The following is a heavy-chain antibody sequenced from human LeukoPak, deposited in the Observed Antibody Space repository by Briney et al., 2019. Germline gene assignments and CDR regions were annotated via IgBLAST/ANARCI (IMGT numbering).Heavy chain of an antibody. CDR1: GGTFSSYA. J-gene: IGHJ5*02. V-gene: IGHV1-69*13. CDR3: ARGRSCAGGGSCYLSGRNWFDP. D-gene: IGHD2-15*01. Sequence: GASVKVSCKASGGTFSSYANSWVRQAPGQGLEWMGGIIPIFGTANYAQKFQGRVTITADESTSTAYMELSSLRSEDTAVYYCARGRSCAGGGSCYLSGRNWFDPWGQGTLVTVSS. CDR2: IIPIFGTA.